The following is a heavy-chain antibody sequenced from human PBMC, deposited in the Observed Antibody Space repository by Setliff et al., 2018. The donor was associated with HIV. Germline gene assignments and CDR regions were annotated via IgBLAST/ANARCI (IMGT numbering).Heavy chain of an antibody. CDR2: IYTSGST. D-gene: IGHD6-13*01. V-gene: IGHV4-61*09. Sequence: KPSETLSLTCTVSGGSISSGTYYWSWIRQPAGKGLEWIGHIYTSGSTNYNPSLKSRVTISVDTSKNQFTLKLSSVTAADTAVYYCARGAIAAAGSLTDYWGQGTLVTVSS. J-gene: IGHJ4*02. CDR3: ARGAIAAAGSLTDY. CDR1: GGSISSGTYY.